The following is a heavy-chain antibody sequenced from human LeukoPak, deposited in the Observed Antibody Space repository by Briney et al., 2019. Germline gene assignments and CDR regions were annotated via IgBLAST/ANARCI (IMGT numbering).Heavy chain of an antibody. J-gene: IGHJ4*02. V-gene: IGHV4-39*01. CDR2: IYYSGST. CDR1: GGSISSSSYY. Sequence: SETLSLTCTVSGGSISSSSYYWGWIRQPPGKGLEWIGSIYYSGSTHYNPSLKSRVTISVDTSKNQFSLKLSSVTAADTAVYYCARPSIAVAGHFFDYWGQGTLVTVSS. CDR3: ARPSIAVAGHFFDY. D-gene: IGHD6-19*01.